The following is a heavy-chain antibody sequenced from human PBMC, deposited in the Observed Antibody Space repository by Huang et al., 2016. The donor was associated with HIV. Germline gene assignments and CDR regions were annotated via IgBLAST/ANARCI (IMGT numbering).Heavy chain of an antibody. D-gene: IGHD3-22*01. CDR1: GFSISSYW. CDR2: INRDGSST. J-gene: IGHJ4*02. V-gene: IGHV3-74*01. CDR3: ARDPRIQSWLNFFDY. Sequence: EVQLVESGGGLVQPGGSLRLSCAASGFSISSYWIHWVRQAPVKGLVCVSRINRDGSSTSYADSVKCLFTISRDNAKNTLYLQMNRLIAEDTAVYYCARDPRIQSWLNFFDYWGQGTLVSVSS.